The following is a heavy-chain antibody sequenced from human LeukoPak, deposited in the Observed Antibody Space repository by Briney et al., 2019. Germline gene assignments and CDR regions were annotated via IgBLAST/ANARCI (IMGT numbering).Heavy chain of an antibody. CDR1: GGSVSGYY. CDR3: ARVGYSYGQSSYGGYYSGDY. V-gene: IGHV4-34*01. Sequence: SETLSLTCAVYGGSVSGYYWSWIRQPPGKGLEWIGEINHSGSTNYNPSLKSRVTISVDTPKHQSSLKLSSVTAADTAVYYCARVGYSYGQSSYGGYYSGDYWGQGTLVTVSS. D-gene: IGHD5-18*01. CDR2: INHSGST. J-gene: IGHJ4*02.